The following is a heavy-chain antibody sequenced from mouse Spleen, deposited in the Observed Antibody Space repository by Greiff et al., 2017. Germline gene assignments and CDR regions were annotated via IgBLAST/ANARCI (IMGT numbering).Heavy chain of an antibody. V-gene: IGHV5-15*04. CDR3: ARFWDGAYFDY. J-gene: IGHJ2*01. D-gene: IGHD4-1*01. CDR1: GFTFSDYG. Sequence: EVKLVESGGGLVQPGGSLKLSCVASGFTFSDYGMAWVRQAPRKGPEWVAFISNLAYGSYYADTVTGRFTISKDNAQHIPYLEMSSLRSEDTAMYYCARFWDGAYFDYWGQGTTLTVSS. CDR2: ISNLAYGS.